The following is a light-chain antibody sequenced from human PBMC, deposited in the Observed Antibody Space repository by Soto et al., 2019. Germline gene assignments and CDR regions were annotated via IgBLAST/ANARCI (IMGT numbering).Light chain of an antibody. V-gene: IGLV2-14*01. CDR2: EVS. J-gene: IGLJ2*01. CDR1: SSDIGGRYNY. Sequence: QSALTQPASVSGSPGQSITISCTGTSSDIGGRYNYVSWYQQHPGKAPKLMIYEVSNRPSGVSDRFSGSKSGNTASLTISGLQAEDEADYYCSSYTRSSTVVFGGGTKLTVL. CDR3: SSYTRSSTVV.